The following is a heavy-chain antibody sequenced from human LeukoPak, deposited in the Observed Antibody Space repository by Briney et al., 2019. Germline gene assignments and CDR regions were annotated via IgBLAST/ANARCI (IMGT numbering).Heavy chain of an antibody. J-gene: IGHJ4*02. CDR1: GYSISSGYY. Sequence: PSETLSLTCTVSGYSISSGYYWGWIRQPPGKGLEWIGSMYHSGNTHYNPSLKSRVAISIDTSKNQFSLKLRSVTAADTAVYYCARDGSGTGYYTYYWGQGTLVTVSS. D-gene: IGHD3-22*01. CDR2: MYHSGNT. CDR3: ARDGSGTGYYTYY. V-gene: IGHV4-38-2*02.